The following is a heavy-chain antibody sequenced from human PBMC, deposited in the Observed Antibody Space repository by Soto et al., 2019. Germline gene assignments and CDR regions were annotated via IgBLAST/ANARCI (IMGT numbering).Heavy chain of an antibody. V-gene: IGHV4-59*08. J-gene: IGHJ4*02. CDR2: IYYSGST. D-gene: IGHD6-19*01. Sequence: SLTCTVWDGSISSYYWSWIRQPPGKGLEWIGYIYYSGSTNYNPSLKSRVTISVDTSKNQFSLKLSSVTAADTAVYYCARQVGGWAPWYFDYWGQGTLVTVSS. CDR1: DGSISSYY. CDR3: ARQVGGWAPWYFDY.